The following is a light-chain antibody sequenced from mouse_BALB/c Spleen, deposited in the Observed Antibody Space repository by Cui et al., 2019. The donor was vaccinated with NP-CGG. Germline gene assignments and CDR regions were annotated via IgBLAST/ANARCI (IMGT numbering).Light chain of an antibody. J-gene: IGLJ1*01. CDR1: TGTVTTSNY. CDR2: GTN. CDR3: ALWYSNHWV. Sequence: QAVVTQESALLTSPGETVTLTCRSSTGTVTTSNYANWVQEKPDHLFTGLIGGTNNRAPGVPARFSGSLIGDKAALIITGAQTEDEAIYFCALWYSNHWVFGGGTKLTVL. V-gene: IGLV1*01.